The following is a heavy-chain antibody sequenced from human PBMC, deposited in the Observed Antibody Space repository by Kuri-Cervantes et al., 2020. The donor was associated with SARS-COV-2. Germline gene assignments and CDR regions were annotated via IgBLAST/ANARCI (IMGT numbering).Heavy chain of an antibody. CDR3: ARVLSVRFPYYMDV. J-gene: IGHJ6*03. D-gene: IGHD3-3*01. CDR2: IRYDGSNK. CDR1: GFTFRSYA. Sequence: GGSLRLSCAASGFTFRSYAMIWVRQTPGKGLEWVAFIRYDGSNKYYADSVKGRFTISRDNSKNTLYLQMNSLRAEDTAVYYCARVLSVRFPYYMDVWGKGTTVTVSS. V-gene: IGHV3-30*02.